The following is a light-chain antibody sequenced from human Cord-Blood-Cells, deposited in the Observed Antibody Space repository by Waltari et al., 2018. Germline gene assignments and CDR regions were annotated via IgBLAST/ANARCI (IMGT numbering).Light chain of an antibody. CDR2: DAS. J-gene: IGKJ2*01. V-gene: IGKV1-5*01. CDR1: QSISSW. Sequence: DIQMPQSPSTLSASVGDRVPLTCRASQSISSWLAWYQQKPGKAPKLLIYDASSLESGVPSRFSGSGSGTEFTLTISSLQPDDFATYYCQQYNSYSMYTFGQGTKLEIK. CDR3: QQYNSYSMYT.